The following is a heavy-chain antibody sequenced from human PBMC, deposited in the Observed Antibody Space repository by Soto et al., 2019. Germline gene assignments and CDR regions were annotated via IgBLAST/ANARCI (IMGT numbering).Heavy chain of an antibody. J-gene: IGHJ4*02. CDR3: ARGLITGSHYSGGWYYFDS. D-gene: IGHD6-19*01. CDR2: INHSGSA. Sequence: SETLCLTCAVDGESFRGHIWTWIRQTPGKGLQWIGQINHSGSASYNPSLKSRVTISVHTSNSQFSLELSSVTAADTAVYYCARGLITGSHYSGGWYYFDSWGQGTQVTVSS. V-gene: IGHV4-34*01. CDR1: GESFRGHI.